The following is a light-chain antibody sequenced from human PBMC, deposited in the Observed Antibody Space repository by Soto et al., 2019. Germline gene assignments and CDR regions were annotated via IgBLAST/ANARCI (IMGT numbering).Light chain of an antibody. CDR2: EVS. CDR1: SSDVGGYNY. Sequence: QSALTQPASVSGSPGQSITISCTGTSSDVGGYNYVSWFQHHPGKVPKLMIYEVSHRPSGVSDRFSGSKSGTTASLTIAGLQAADDADYYCCSFTNSYTWVFGGGTKLTVL. J-gene: IGLJ3*02. CDR3: CSFTNSYTWV. V-gene: IGLV2-14*01.